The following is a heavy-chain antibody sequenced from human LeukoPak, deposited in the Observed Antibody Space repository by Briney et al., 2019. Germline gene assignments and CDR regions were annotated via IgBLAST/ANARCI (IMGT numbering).Heavy chain of an antibody. Sequence: GGSLRLSCAASGFPFSIYWMHWVRRAPGKGLEWVANIKEDGSQKHFVDSVKGRFTIARDNAKNSLYLQMNSLRAEDTAVYYCARESRRITMVRGLDIDVWGKGTTVTVSS. V-gene: IGHV3-7*03. J-gene: IGHJ6*04. CDR2: IKEDGSQK. CDR1: GFPFSIYW. D-gene: IGHD3-10*01. CDR3: ARESRRITMVRGLDIDV.